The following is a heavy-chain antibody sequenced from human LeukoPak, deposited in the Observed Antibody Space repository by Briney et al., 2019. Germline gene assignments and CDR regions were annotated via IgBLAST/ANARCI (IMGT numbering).Heavy chain of an antibody. J-gene: IGHJ6*03. CDR2: INHXXXA. CDR3: ARYGTYYYYYYMDV. Sequence: SETLSLTCAVYGGSFSGHYWSXXRXPPGKGXXXXXEINHXXXANYNPXXXXRVTMSVDTSKNQFSLNLTSVTAADTAVYYCARYGTYYYYYYMDVWGKGTTVTVSS. D-gene: IGHD4-17*01. CDR1: GGSFSGHY. V-gene: IGHV4-34*01.